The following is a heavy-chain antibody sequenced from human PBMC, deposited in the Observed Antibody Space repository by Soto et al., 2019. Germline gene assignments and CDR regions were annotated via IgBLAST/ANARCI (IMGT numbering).Heavy chain of an antibody. CDR2: ANPKSGGT. CDR1: GYNFIDFY. J-gene: IGHJ6*02. D-gene: IGHD3-10*01. CDR3: ARGPIGRGAPHSYGMDV. Sequence: ASVKVSCKASGYNFIDFYVHWVRQAPGQGLEWMGWANPKSGGTFYAQRFQGRVTMSRDTSINTAYMELSRLRSDDTAVYYCARGPIGRGAPHSYGMDVWGQATPVTVSS. V-gene: IGHV1-2*02.